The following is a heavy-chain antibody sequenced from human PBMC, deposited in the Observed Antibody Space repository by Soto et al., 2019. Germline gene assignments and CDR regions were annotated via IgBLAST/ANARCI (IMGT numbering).Heavy chain of an antibody. CDR1: GLSFSGSA. J-gene: IGHJ4*02. CDR2: IRSRPHNYAT. CDR3: TTERDY. Sequence: VQLVESGGGLVQIGGSLKLSCATSGLSFSGSAMHWARQASGKGLEWVGRIRSRPHNYATTYAASVEGRFTISRDDSKNTVYLQMNGLKTEDTAVYYCTTERDYWGRGTLVTVSS. V-gene: IGHV3-73*02.